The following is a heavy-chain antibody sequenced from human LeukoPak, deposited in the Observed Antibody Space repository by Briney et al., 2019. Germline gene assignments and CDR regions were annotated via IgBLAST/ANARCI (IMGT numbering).Heavy chain of an antibody. CDR3: ARIDCSSTSCYPGPHDAFDI. Sequence: SETLSLTCAVYGGSFSGCYWSWIRQPPGKGLEWIGEINHSGSTNYNPSLKSRVTISVDTSKNQFSLKLSSVTAADTAVYYCARIDCSSTSCYPGPHDAFDIWGQGTMVTVSS. D-gene: IGHD2-2*01. V-gene: IGHV4-34*01. CDR1: GGSFSGCY. J-gene: IGHJ3*02. CDR2: INHSGST.